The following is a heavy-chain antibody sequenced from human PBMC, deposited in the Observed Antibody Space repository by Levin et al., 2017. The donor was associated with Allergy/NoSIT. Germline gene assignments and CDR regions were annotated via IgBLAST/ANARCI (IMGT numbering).Heavy chain of an antibody. CDR2: LYSDDDK. V-gene: IGHV2-5*02. Sequence: GSGPTLVKPTQTLTLTCTFSGFSLRTSAVGVAWIRQPPREALEWLVNLYSDDDKRYSPALKSRLTITKDTSKNQVVLTMANMDPVDTATYYCAHIRMTSAGRVMDVWGQGTTVTVSS. CDR1: GFSLRTSAVG. D-gene: IGHD6-13*01. J-gene: IGHJ6*02. CDR3: AHIRMTSAGRVMDV.